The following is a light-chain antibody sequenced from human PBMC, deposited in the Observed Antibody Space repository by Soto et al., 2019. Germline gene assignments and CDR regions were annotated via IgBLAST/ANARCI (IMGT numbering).Light chain of an antibody. CDR1: ESVHHN. J-gene: IGKJ5*01. CDR3: HQYNNWPPNT. V-gene: IGKV3-15*01. Sequence: VMTPSPATLSASPGESTPLSCRASESVHHNFAWYPQKPGQPPRPLIYGASSRAPGVPARFSGSGTGTEFTLTISSLQSEDFAVYYCHQYNNWPPNTFGQGTRLEMK. CDR2: GAS.